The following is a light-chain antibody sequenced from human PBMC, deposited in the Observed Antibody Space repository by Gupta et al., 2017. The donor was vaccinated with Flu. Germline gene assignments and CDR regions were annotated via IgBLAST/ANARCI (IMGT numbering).Light chain of an antibody. V-gene: IGKV1-12*01. J-gene: IGKJ4*01. CDR2: AAS. CDR3: QQTHTFPRT. CDR1: QGIRNY. Sequence: DIQMTQSPSSLSASVGDRVTISCRASQGIRNYLAWYQQKPGKAPRLLIYAASNVQSGVPSRFSGRGSGTTFTLSISDLQPEDLAVYYCQQTHTFPRTFGGGTKVDIK.